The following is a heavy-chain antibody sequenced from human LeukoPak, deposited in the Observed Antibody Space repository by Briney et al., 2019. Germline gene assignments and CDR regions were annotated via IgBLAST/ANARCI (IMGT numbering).Heavy chain of an antibody. Sequence: PGGSLRLSCAASGFSFSSHAMCWVRQAPGKGLEWVGHIKSKTDGGTTDYAAPVKGRFTISRDDSKNTLFLQMNSLKTEDTTVYYCTLPWGSGSYYDYWGQGTLVTVSS. V-gene: IGHV3-15*01. CDR2: IKSKTDGGTT. CDR3: TLPWGSGSYYDY. J-gene: IGHJ4*02. D-gene: IGHD3-10*01. CDR1: GFSFSSHA.